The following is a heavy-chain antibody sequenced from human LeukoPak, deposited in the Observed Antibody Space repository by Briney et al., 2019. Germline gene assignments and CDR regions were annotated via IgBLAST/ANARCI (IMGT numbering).Heavy chain of an antibody. D-gene: IGHD3-3*01. CDR1: GGSISSSSYY. V-gene: IGHV4-39*01. Sequence: PSETPSLTCTVSGGSISSSSYYWGWIRQPPGKGLEWIGSIYYSGSTYYNPSLKSRVTISVDTSKNQFSLKLSSVTAADTAVYYCARSARGRITIFGVVIGGFDYWGQGTLVTVSS. J-gene: IGHJ4*02. CDR3: ARSARGRITIFGVVIGGFDY. CDR2: IYYSGST.